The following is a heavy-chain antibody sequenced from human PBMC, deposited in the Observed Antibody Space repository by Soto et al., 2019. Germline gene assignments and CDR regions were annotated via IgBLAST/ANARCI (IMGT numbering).Heavy chain of an antibody. Sequence: GGALRLSCAAFGFTFSSYGMHWGRQAPGKGLEWVAVIWYDGSNKYYADSVKGRFTISRDNSKNTLYLQMNSLRAEDTAVYYCARDRRFGELDYWGQGTLVTVSS. D-gene: IGHD3-10*01. CDR1: GFTFSSYG. J-gene: IGHJ4*02. CDR3: ARDRRFGELDY. V-gene: IGHV3-33*01. CDR2: IWYDGSNK.